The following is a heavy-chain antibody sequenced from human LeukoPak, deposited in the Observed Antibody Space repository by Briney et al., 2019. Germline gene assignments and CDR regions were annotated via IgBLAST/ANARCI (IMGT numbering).Heavy chain of an antibody. V-gene: IGHV4-34*01. Sequence: PSETLSLTCAVYGGSFSGYYWSWIRRPPGKGLEWIGEINHSGSTNYNPSLKSRVTISVDTSKNQFSLKLSSVTAADTAVYYCASGRVLEYQPPSPLYYFDYWGQGTLVTVSS. CDR2: INHSGST. CDR1: GGSFSGYY. D-gene: IGHD2-2*01. J-gene: IGHJ4*02. CDR3: ASGRVLEYQPPSPLYYFDY.